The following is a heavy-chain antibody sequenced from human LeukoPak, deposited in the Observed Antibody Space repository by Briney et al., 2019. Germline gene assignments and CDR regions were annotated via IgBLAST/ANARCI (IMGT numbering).Heavy chain of an antibody. Sequence: GGSLRLSCAASGFTFSSYAMHWVRQAPGKGLEWVAVISYDGSNKYYADSVKGRFTISRDNSKNTLYLQMNSLRAEDTAVYYCARDYYDSSGYYLLDYWGQGTLATVSS. CDR3: ARDYYDSSGYYLLDY. CDR1: GFTFSSYA. V-gene: IGHV3-30*01. J-gene: IGHJ4*02. CDR2: ISYDGSNK. D-gene: IGHD3-22*01.